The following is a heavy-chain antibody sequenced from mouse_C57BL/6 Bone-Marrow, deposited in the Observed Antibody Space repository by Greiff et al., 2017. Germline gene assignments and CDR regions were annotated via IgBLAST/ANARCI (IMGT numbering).Heavy chain of an antibody. J-gene: IGHJ3*01. V-gene: IGHV5-16*01. CDR2: INYDGSST. D-gene: IGHD2-4*01. Sequence: EVHLVESEGGLVQPGSSMKLSCTASGFTFSDYYMAWVRQVPEKGLEWVANINYDGSSTYYLDSLKSRFIISRDNAKNILYLQMSSLKSEDTATYYCARDQGDYGGGFAYWGQGTLVTVSA. CDR1: GFTFSDYY. CDR3: ARDQGDYGGGFAY.